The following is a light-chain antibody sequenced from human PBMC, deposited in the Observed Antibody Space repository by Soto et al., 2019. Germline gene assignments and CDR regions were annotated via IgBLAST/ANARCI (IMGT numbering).Light chain of an antibody. CDR2: EVT. CDR3: NSYTTLSNRG. Sequence: QSVMTQAASVSGSPGQSITISGTGTSSDIGAYNYVSWYQQHPGKAPKLLIYEVTNRPSGVSDRFSGSKSGNTASLTISGLQAEDEVNYYCNSYTTLSNRGFGTGTKVSVL. V-gene: IGLV2-14*01. CDR1: SSDIGAYNY. J-gene: IGLJ1*01.